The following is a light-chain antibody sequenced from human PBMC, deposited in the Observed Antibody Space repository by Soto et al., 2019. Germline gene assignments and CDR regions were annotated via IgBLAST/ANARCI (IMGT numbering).Light chain of an antibody. V-gene: IGLV1-40*01. CDR3: QSFDNSLSGFWV. CDR1: SSNIGAGHD. CDR2: GNS. J-gene: IGLJ3*02. Sequence: QSALTQPPSVSGAPGQRVTISCTGSSSNIGAGHDVHWFQQLPGTAPKLLIYGNSDRPSGVPDRFSGSKSGTSASLAITGLQAEDEADYYCQSFDNSLSGFWVFGGGTKLTVL.